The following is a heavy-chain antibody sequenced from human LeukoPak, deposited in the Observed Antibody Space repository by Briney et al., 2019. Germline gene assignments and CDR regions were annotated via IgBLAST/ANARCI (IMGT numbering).Heavy chain of an antibody. CDR3: ANGGLTGAGIFDY. Sequence: GGSLRLSCAASGFTFSSYAISWVRQAPGKGLEWVSAISGSGGSTYYAGSVKGRFTISRDNSKNTLYLQMNSLRAEDKGVYYCANGGLTGAGIFDYWGEGTVVTVS. D-gene: IGHD6-13*01. J-gene: IGHJ4*02. CDR1: GFTFSSYA. V-gene: IGHV3-23*01. CDR2: ISGSGGST.